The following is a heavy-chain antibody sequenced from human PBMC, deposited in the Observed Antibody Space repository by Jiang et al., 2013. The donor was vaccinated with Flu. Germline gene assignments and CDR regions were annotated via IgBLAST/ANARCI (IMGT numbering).Heavy chain of an antibody. D-gene: IGHD7-27*01. CDR3: ARELPSELGILDY. V-gene: IGHV3-21*01. Sequence: EWVSSISSSSSYIYYADSVKGRFTISRDNAKNSLYLQMNSLRAEDTAVYYCARELPSELGILDYWGQGTLVTVSS. CDR2: ISSSSSYI. J-gene: IGHJ4*02.